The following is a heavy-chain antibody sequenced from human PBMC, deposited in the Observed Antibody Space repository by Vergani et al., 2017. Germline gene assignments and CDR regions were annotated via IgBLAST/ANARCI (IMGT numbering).Heavy chain of an antibody. CDR3: ARTGPYCGGDCYLDY. J-gene: IGHJ4*02. CDR1: GGTFKSNT. V-gene: IGHV1-69*01. Sequence: QVQLVQSGAEVKKPGSSVKVSCKTSGGTFKSNTFSWVRQAPGQGLEWMGGIIPIFGTADYAQDFQGRLSITADESTSTVYMELSSLRSDDTAVYYCARTGPYCGGDCYLDYWGQGTLVTVSS. D-gene: IGHD2-21*02. CDR2: IIPIFGTA.